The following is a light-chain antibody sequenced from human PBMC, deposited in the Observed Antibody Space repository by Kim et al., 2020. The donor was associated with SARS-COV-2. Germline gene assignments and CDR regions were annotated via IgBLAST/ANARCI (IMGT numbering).Light chain of an antibody. CDR1: SSNIGAGYD. Sequence: VTISCTGSSSNIGAGYDVHWYQQLPGTAPKLLIYGNNDRPSGVPDRFSGSKSGTSASLAITGLRAEDEADYYCQSFDSSLSGHVVFGGGTQLTVL. J-gene: IGLJ2*01. V-gene: IGLV1-40*01. CDR3: QSFDSSLSGHVV. CDR2: GNN.